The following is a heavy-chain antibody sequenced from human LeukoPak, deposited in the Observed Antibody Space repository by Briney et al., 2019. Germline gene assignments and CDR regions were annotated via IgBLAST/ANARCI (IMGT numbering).Heavy chain of an antibody. J-gene: IGHJ4*02. CDR2: IKTDGSST. CDR3: ARAYSGTYRAGDY. D-gene: IGHD1-26*01. Sequence: GGSLRLSCAASGFTFSSYWMHWVRQAPGKGLVWVSRIKTDGSSTTYADSVKGRFTISRDNAKNTLHLQINSLRVEDTAVYFCARAYSGTYRAGDYWGQGTLVTVSS. CDR1: GFTFSSYW. V-gene: IGHV3-74*03.